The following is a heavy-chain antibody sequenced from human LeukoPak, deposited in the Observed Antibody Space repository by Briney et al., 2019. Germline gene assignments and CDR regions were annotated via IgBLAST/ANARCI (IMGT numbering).Heavy chain of an antibody. Sequence: GGSLGLSCAASGFSFSSYAMNWVRQAPGKGLEWVSSISDSDSYIYYADSVKGRFTISRDNAKNSLYLQMNSLRAEDTAVYYCARDVRGSGSYPTYYYTGMDVWGQGTTVTVSS. V-gene: IGHV3-21*01. CDR1: GFSFSSYA. CDR3: ARDVRGSGSYPTYYYTGMDV. J-gene: IGHJ6*02. D-gene: IGHD3-10*01. CDR2: ISDSDSYI.